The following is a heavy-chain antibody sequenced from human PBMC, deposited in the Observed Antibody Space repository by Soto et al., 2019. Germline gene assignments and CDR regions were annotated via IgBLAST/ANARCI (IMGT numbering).Heavy chain of an antibody. D-gene: IGHD2-8*01. CDR1: AFPFRSYA. J-gene: IGHJ2*01. V-gene: IGHV3-23*01. CDR3: AKDNGPPGTSDWYFDL. CDR2: ISSTGGRT. Sequence: EVQLLESGGGLVQPGGSLRLSCAASAFPFRSYAMSWVRQVPGKGLEWVSDISSTGGRTYYADSVKGRFTISRDNSQNTLYLQMNSLRAEDTAIYYCAKDNGPPGTSDWYFDLWGRGTLVTVSS.